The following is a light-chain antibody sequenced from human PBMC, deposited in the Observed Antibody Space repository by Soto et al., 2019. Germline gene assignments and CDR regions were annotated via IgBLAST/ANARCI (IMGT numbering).Light chain of an antibody. V-gene: IGLV2-14*01. CDR2: DVS. J-gene: IGLJ2*01. CDR3: SSYTSSSVI. Sequence: QSALTQPASVSGSPGQSITISCSGTSSDVGAYNYVSWYQQYPGKAPKLMIYDVSIRPSGVSNRFSGSKSGNTASLTISGLQPEDEADYYCSSYTSSSVIFGGGTKLTVL. CDR1: SSDVGAYNY.